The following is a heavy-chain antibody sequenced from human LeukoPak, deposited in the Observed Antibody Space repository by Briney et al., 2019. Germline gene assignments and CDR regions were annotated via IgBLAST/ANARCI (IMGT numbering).Heavy chain of an antibody. D-gene: IGHD2-2*01. CDR3: ARGVGSSWFDP. J-gene: IGHJ5*02. Sequence: ASVKVSCRASGYTFIVYNIHWVRQAPGQGLEWMGWMNPNSGDTNNAQKFQGRITITRDTSISTAYMELSSLRFDGTAVYYCARGVGSSWFDPWGQGTLVTVSS. CDR1: GYTFIVYN. V-gene: IGHV1-2*02. CDR2: MNPNSGDT.